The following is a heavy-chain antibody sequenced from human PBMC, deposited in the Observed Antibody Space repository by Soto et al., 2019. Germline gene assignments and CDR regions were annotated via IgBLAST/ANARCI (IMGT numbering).Heavy chain of an antibody. CDR1: GFPFSGYW. CDR3: ARDVENDGNYYIDA. V-gene: IGHV3-74*01. Sequence: GGSLRLSCAASGFPFSGYWMHWVRQAPGKGLVWVSRINGDGSRINYANSVKGRFTISRDNAENTLYLQMNSLRDEDTAVYYCARDVENDGNYYIDARGKGTTVTVSS. J-gene: IGHJ6*03. D-gene: IGHD1-1*01. CDR2: INGDGSRI.